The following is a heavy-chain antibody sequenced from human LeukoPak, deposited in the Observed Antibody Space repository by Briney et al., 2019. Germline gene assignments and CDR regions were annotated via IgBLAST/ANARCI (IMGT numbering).Heavy chain of an antibody. J-gene: IGHJ4*02. D-gene: IGHD2-2*01. CDR3: ARDFPRSTSCLGY. CDR1: GYTFTSYG. Sequence: ASVKVSCKASGYTFTSYGINWVRQATGQGLEWMGWMNPNSGNTGYAQKFQGRVTMTRNTSISTAYMELSSLRSEDTAVYYCARDFPRSTSCLGYWGQGTLVTVSS. V-gene: IGHV1-8*01. CDR2: MNPNSGNT.